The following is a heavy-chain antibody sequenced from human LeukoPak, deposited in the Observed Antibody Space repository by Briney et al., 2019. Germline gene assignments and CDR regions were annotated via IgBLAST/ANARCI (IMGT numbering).Heavy chain of an antibody. D-gene: IGHD3-22*01. CDR1: GFTFSSYA. CDR3: AKDHGYYDSSGYYYSLGFDY. V-gene: IGHV3-23*01. CDR2: ISGSGGGT. J-gene: IGHJ4*02. Sequence: GGSLRLSCAASGFTFSSYAMSWVRQAPGKGLEWVSAISGSGGGTYYADSVKGRFTISRDNSKNTLYLQMNSLRAEDTAVYYCAKDHGYYDSSGYYYSLGFDYWGQGTLVAVSS.